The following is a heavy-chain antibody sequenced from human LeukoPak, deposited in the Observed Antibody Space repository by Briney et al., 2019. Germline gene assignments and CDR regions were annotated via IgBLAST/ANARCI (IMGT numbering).Heavy chain of an antibody. J-gene: IGHJ2*01. CDR2: ISSSSSYI. D-gene: IGHD4-23*01. Sequence: PGGSLRLSRAASGLTFSTYWMSWIRQAPGKGLEWVSSISSSSSYIYYADSVKGRFTISRDNAKNSLYLQMNSLRAEDTAVYYCARDHTTVVSYWYFDLWGRGTLVTVSS. CDR1: GLTFSTYW. CDR3: ARDHTTVVSYWYFDL. V-gene: IGHV3-21*01.